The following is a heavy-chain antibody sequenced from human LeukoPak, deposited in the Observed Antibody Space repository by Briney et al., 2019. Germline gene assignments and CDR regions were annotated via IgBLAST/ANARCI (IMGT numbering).Heavy chain of an antibody. J-gene: IGHJ4*02. D-gene: IGHD3-10*01. CDR2: IYNDGSST. V-gene: IGHV3-74*01. Sequence: GGSLRLSCAVSGLTFSNYWMHWVRQAPGKGLVWVSRIYNDGSSTSYADSVKGRFTISRDNAKSTLYLQMNSLRAEDTAVYYCARGSVLTFHYWGQGTLVTVSS. CDR3: ARGSVLTFHY. CDR1: GLTFSNYW.